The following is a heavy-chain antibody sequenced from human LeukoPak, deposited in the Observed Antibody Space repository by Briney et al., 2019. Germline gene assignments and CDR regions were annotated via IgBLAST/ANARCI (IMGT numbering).Heavy chain of an antibody. J-gene: IGHJ6*02. V-gene: IGHV1-18*01. D-gene: IGHD1-26*01. CDR1: GYTFTSYG. CDR3: ARDYGGSYDYYYYGMDV. CDR2: ISAYNGNT. Sequence: ASVKVSCKASGYTFTSYGISWVRQAPGQGLEWMGWISAYNGNTNYAQKLQGRVTMTTDTSTSTAYMELRSLRSDDTAVYYCARDYGGSYDYYYYGMDVWGQGITVTVSS.